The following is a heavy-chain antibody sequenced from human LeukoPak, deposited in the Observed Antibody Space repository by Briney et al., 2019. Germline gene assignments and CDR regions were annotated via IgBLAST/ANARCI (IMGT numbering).Heavy chain of an antibody. Sequence: ASVKVSCKASGYTFTSYAMHWVRQAPGQRLEWMGWINAGNGNTKYSQKFQGRVTITRDTSASTAYMELSSLRSEDTAVYYCARDPSYYDILTGYYQGDWFDPWGQGTLATVSS. CDR1: GYTFTSYA. CDR2: INAGNGNT. D-gene: IGHD3-9*01. CDR3: ARDPSYYDILTGYYQGDWFDP. J-gene: IGHJ5*02. V-gene: IGHV1-3*01.